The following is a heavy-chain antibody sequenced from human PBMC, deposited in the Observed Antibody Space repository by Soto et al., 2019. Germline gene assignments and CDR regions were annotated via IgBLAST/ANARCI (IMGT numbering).Heavy chain of an antibody. Sequence: GWSLRLSCASSVFTFISYGMSWVRQAPGKGLEWVSSISNSGSEIFYAASVKGRFTISRDSSKNTLYLEMSSLRPGDTAVYYCVRRGYNWQFSDYWGQGTLVTVSS. V-gene: IGHV3-23*01. CDR2: ISNSGSEI. D-gene: IGHD6-25*01. CDR1: VFTFISYG. J-gene: IGHJ4*02. CDR3: VRRGYNWQFSDY.